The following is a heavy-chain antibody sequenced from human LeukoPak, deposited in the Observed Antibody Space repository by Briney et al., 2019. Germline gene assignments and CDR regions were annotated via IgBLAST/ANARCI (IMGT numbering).Heavy chain of an antibody. D-gene: IGHD1-1*01. V-gene: IGHV3-23*01. CDR2: ISASGDVT. Sequence: GGSLRLSCAASGFTFSKFPMGWVRQAPGRGLEWVSAISASGDVTFYADSLRGRFTISRDNSKSTLYLQMNGLRAEDTAIFYCAKSLFTSATGTGRAFHIWGQGTRVTLSS. CDR1: GFTFSKFP. CDR3: AKSLFTSATGTGRAFHI. J-gene: IGHJ3*02.